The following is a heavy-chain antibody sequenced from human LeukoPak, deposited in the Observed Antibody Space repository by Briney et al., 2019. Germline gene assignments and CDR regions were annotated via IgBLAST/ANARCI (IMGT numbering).Heavy chain of an antibody. CDR2: ISSSSSYI. CDR3: ARDPYEIVATPYYFDY. J-gene: IGHJ4*02. D-gene: IGHD5-12*01. Sequence: PGGSLRLSCAASGLTFSSYSMNWVRQAPGKGLEWVSSISSSSSYIYYADSVKGRFTISRDNAKNSLYLQMNSLRAEDTAVYYCARDPYEIVATPYYFDYWGQGTLVTVSS. V-gene: IGHV3-21*01. CDR1: GLTFSSYS.